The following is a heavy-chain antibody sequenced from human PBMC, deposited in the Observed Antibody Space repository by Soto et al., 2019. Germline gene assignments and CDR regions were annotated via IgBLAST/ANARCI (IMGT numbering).Heavy chain of an antibody. D-gene: IGHD1-26*01. V-gene: IGHV3-30*18. CDR3: AQGLLAIVGTTLPRDAFNI. CDR2: ISHDGSYK. Sequence: QVQLVESGGGVVQPGRSLRLSCAASGFSFTTYVMHWVRQAPGKGLEWVAVISHDGSYKYYGDAVKGRFTISRDTSKNAVYLEMNSLRPEDTAVYYWAQGLLAIVGTTLPRDAFNIWGQGTMVTVSS. J-gene: IGHJ3*02. CDR1: GFSFTTYV.